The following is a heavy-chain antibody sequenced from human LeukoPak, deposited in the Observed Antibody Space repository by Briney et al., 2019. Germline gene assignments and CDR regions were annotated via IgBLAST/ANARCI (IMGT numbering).Heavy chain of an antibody. CDR2: IKSKTDGGTT. CDR1: GFTFSNAW. Sequence: PGGSLRLSCAASGFTFSNAWMSWVRQAPGKGLVWVGRIKSKTDGGTTDYAAPVKGRFTISRDDSKNTLYLQMNSLKTEDTAVYYCTTEYCGGDCYFDYWGQGTLVTVSS. J-gene: IGHJ4*02. D-gene: IGHD2-21*02. V-gene: IGHV3-15*01. CDR3: TTEYCGGDCYFDY.